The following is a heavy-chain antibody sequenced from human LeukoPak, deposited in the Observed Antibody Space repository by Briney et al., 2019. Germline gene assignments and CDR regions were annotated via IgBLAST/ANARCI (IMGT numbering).Heavy chain of an antibody. D-gene: IGHD3-10*01. CDR1: GFTFSSYG. J-gene: IGHJ3*02. V-gene: IGHV3-30*02. CDR3: ARDTHYYGSGSPAFDI. CDR2: IRYDGSNK. Sequence: GGSLRLSCAASGFTFSSYGIHWVRQAPGKGLEWVAFIRYDGSNKYYTDSVKGRFTISRDNSKNTLYLQMNSLRAEDTAVYYCARDTHYYGSGSPAFDIWGQGTMVTVSS.